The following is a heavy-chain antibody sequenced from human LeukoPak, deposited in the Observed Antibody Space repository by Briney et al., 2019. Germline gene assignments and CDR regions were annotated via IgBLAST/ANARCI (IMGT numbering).Heavy chain of an antibody. CDR2: IRYDGSNH. CDR1: GFIFSNYG. CDR3: AKDIRRGYNYGYDQFAY. Sequence: GGSLRLSCAASGFIFSNYGMHWARQAPGKGLEWVAFIRYDGSNHSYANSVKGRFTISRDNSKKTLYLQMNSLRAEDTAVYYCAKDIRRGYNYGYDQFAYWGQGILVTVSS. V-gene: IGHV3-30*02. D-gene: IGHD5-18*01. J-gene: IGHJ4*02.